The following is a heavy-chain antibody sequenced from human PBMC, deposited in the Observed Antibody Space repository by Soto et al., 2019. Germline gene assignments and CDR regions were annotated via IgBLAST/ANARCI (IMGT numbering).Heavy chain of an antibody. J-gene: IGHJ4*02. V-gene: IGHV1-69*08. CDR3: ARVFSGYVDY. CDR2: INPIVGRT. D-gene: IGHD3-22*01. Sequence: SVKVSCKASGGTFSSYTISWVRQAPGQGLEWMGRINPIVGRTNYAQKFQGRVTMTRDTSTSTFYMELSSLRYEDTAVYYCARVFSGYVDYWGQGSLVTVSS. CDR1: GGTFSSYT.